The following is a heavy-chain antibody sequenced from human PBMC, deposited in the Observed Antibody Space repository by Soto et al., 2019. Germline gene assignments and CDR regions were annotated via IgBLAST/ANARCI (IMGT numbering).Heavy chain of an antibody. J-gene: IGHJ4*02. CDR1: GFTFSNAW. Sequence: GGSLRLSCAASGFTFSNAWMNWVRQAPGKGLEWVGRIKSKTDGGTTDYAATVKGRFTISRDDSKNTLYLQMNSLKTEDTAVYYCTTDKYCSGGSCYVYWGQGTLVTVSS. CDR2: IKSKTDGGTT. CDR3: TTDKYCSGGSCYVY. V-gene: IGHV3-15*07. D-gene: IGHD2-15*01.